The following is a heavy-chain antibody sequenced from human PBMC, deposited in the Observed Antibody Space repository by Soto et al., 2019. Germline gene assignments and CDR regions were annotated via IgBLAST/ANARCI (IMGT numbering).Heavy chain of an antibody. CDR3: ARARRDGYNFDY. J-gene: IGHJ4*02. CDR1: GFTFSSYT. V-gene: IGHV3-21*01. D-gene: IGHD5-12*01. CDR2: ISSSGSYI. Sequence: EVQLVESGGGLVKPGGSLRLSCAASGFTFSSYTMNWVRQAPGKGLEWVSSISSSGSYIYYADSVKGRFTISREKAKNSLYLKRNSRRAEDTAVYFCARARRDGYNFDYWGQGTLVTVSS.